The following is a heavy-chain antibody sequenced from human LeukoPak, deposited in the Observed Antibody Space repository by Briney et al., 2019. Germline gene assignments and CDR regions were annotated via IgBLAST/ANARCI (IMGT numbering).Heavy chain of an antibody. V-gene: IGHV1-46*01. CDR2: INPSGGST. CDR3: ARRTLPYGMDV. CDR1: GYTFTSYY. Sequence: ASVKVSCKASGYTFTSYYMHWVRQAPGQGLEWMGIINPSGGSTSYAQKFQGRITMTRDTSTSTVYMELSSLRSEDTAVYYCARRTLPYGMDVWGQGTTVTVSS. J-gene: IGHJ6*02.